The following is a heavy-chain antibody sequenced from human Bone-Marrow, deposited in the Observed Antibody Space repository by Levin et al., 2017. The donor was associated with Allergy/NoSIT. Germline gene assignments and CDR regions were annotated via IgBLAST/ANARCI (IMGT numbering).Heavy chain of an antibody. CDR2: ISKSGAYK. Sequence: PGGSLRLSCAGSGFIFSDYGIHWVRQAPGKGLEWLAVISKSGAYKYYADSVEGRVTISRDNSENTVYLQVNSLRVEDTAVYFCAKDMEKPLAMPVFDYWGQGTLVTVSS. CDR1: GFIFSDYG. D-gene: IGHD2/OR15-2a*01. J-gene: IGHJ4*02. CDR3: AKDMEKPLAMPVFDY. V-gene: IGHV3-30*18.